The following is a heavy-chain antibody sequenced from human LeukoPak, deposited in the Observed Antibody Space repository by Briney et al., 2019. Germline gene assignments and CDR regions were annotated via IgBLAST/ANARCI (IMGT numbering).Heavy chain of an antibody. CDR2: IIPIFGTA. J-gene: IGHJ4*02. CDR1: GGTFSSYA. D-gene: IGHD5-18*01. CDR3: ARDTAMVRPHFDY. Sequence: ASVKVSCKASGGTFSSYAISWVRQAPGQGLEWMGGIIPIFGTANYAQKFQGRVTITTDESTSTAYMELSSLRSEDTAVYYCARDTAMVRPHFDYWGQGTLVTVSS. V-gene: IGHV1-69*05.